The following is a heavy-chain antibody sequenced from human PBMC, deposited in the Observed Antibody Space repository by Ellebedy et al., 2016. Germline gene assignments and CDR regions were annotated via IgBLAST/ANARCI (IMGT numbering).Heavy chain of an antibody. CDR1: GGSISSYY. Sequence: SETLSLXXTVSGGSISSYYWSWIRQPPGKGLEWIGYIYYSGSTSYNPSLKSRVTISVDTSKNQFSLKLSSVTAADTAVYYCARDITGTSGGFDPWGQGTLVTVSS. CDR2: IYYSGST. J-gene: IGHJ5*02. CDR3: ARDITGTSGGFDP. D-gene: IGHD1-7*01. V-gene: IGHV4-59*01.